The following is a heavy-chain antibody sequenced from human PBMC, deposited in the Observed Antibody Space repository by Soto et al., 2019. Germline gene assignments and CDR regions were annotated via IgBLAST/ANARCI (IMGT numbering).Heavy chain of an antibody. D-gene: IGHD3-16*01. J-gene: IGHJ4*02. Sequence: QVQLVQSGAEVKKPGASVKVSCKASGYTFTNFGISWVRQAPGQGHEWMGWISAYNGNTNYAQNFQGRVTMTTDTSTSADYMELRSLRSDDTAVYYGARGGTPIDYWGQGTLVTVSS. V-gene: IGHV1-18*01. CDR2: ISAYNGNT. CDR1: GYTFTNFG. CDR3: ARGGTPIDY.